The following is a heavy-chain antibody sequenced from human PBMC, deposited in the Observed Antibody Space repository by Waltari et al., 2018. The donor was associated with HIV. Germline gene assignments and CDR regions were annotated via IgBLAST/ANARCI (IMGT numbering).Heavy chain of an antibody. CDR3: AKLQNGFDF. V-gene: IGHV5-51*03. CDR2: IYPADSDT. CDR1: GYSFLSHW. J-gene: IGHJ3*01. Sequence: EVQLVQSGAELKKPGESLRISCKGSGYSFLSHWIGWVRQKPGKGLEWMGSIYPADSDTKDSPSFQGQVTISADKSIGTAYLHWSSLKVADTAMYYCAKLQNGFDFWGQGTRLTVSS.